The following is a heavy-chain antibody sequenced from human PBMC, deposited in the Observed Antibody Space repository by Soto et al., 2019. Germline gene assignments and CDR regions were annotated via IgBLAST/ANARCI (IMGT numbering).Heavy chain of an antibody. J-gene: IGHJ6*02. D-gene: IGHD1-26*01. V-gene: IGHV1-58*01. CDR1: GFPFTSYA. CDR2: IVVGGGNT. CDR3: AANSPHFHYYYGMDV. Sequence: SVKVASPASGFPFTSYAVQWVRKARGQRLEWIGWIVVGGGNTNYAQKFQERVTITRDMSTSTAYMELSSLRSEDKAVYYCAANSPHFHYYYGMDVWGQRTTVSVSS.